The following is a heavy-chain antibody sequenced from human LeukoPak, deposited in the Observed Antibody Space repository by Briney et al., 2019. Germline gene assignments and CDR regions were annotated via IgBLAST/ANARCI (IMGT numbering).Heavy chain of an antibody. Sequence: SVKVSCKASGGTFISYAISWVRQAPGQGLEWMGGIIPIFGTTNDAQKFQGRVTITADDSTSTAYMELSSLRSEDTAVYYCASGSGAWYKEFDYWGQGTLVTVSS. CDR1: GGTFISYA. J-gene: IGHJ4*02. D-gene: IGHD1-14*01. CDR2: IIPIFGTT. CDR3: ASGSGAWYKEFDY. V-gene: IGHV1-69*13.